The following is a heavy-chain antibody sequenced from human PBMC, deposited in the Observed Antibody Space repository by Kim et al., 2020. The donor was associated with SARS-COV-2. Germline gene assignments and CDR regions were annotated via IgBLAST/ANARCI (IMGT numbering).Heavy chain of an antibody. Sequence: SETLSLTCTVSGGSISSGSYYWSWIRQPAGKGLEWIGRIYTSGSTNYNPSLKSRVTISVDTSKNQFSLKLSSVTAADTAVYYCARKRHSPYCGGDCYNDAFDIWGQGTMVTVSS. J-gene: IGHJ3*02. CDR3: ARKRHSPYCGGDCYNDAFDI. V-gene: IGHV4-61*02. CDR1: GGSISSGSYY. D-gene: IGHD2-21*02. CDR2: IYTSGST.